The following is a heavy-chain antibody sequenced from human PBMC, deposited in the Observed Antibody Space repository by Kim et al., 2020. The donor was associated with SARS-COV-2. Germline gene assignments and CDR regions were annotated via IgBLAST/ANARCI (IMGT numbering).Heavy chain of an antibody. CDR3: AKGPSVLGLINMIVVVITGVALDI. CDR1: GFTFSSYA. Sequence: GGSLRLSCAASGFTFSSYAMSWVRQAPGKGLEWVSAISGSGGSTYYADSVKGRFTISRDNSKNTLYLQMNSLRAEDTAVYYCAKGPSVLGLINMIVVVITGVALDIWGRGTMLTVPS. D-gene: IGHD3-22*01. V-gene: IGHV3-23*01. J-gene: IGHJ3*02. CDR2: ISGSGGST.